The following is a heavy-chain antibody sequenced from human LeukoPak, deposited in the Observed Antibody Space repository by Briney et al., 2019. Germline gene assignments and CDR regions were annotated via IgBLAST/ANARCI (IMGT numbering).Heavy chain of an antibody. J-gene: IGHJ5*02. Sequence: GRSLRLSCEASGFTLSRSAMFWVRQAPGKGLEWVTLISYDGSAKFYADSVKGRFSISRDNSRDTLYLQMNSLRPEDSAVYYCAKDLTGEAGSWGQGTLVIVSS. CDR1: GFTLSRSA. D-gene: IGHD7-27*01. CDR2: ISYDGSAK. V-gene: IGHV3-30*04. CDR3: AKDLTGEAGS.